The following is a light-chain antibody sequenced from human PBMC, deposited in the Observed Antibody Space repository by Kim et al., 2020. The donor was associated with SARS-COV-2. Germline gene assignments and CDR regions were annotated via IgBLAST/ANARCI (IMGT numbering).Light chain of an antibody. CDR3: LQHSTYPIT. J-gene: IGKJ5*01. CDR1: QDIRND. Sequence: APVGDRATTTGRASQDIRNDLGWYQQNPGRAPKRLIYGASSLQSGVPSRFSGSGSGTEFTLPISSVQPEDFATYFCLQHSTYPITFGQGTRLEIK. CDR2: GAS. V-gene: IGKV1-17*01.